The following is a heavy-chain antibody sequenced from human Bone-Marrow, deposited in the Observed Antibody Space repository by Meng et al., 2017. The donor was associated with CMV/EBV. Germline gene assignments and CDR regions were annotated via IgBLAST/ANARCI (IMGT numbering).Heavy chain of an antibody. CDR1: GFTFSSYW. J-gene: IGHJ6*02. V-gene: IGHV3-7*01. CDR3: AKVRPYYYGSGSYSYYYYGMDV. D-gene: IGHD3-10*01. Sequence: GGSLRLSCAASGFTFSSYWMSWVRQAPGKGLEWVANIKQDGSEKYYVDSVKGRFTISRDNAKNSLYLQMNSLRAEDTAVYYCAKVRPYYYGSGSYSYYYYGMDVWGQGTTVTVSS. CDR2: IKQDGSEK.